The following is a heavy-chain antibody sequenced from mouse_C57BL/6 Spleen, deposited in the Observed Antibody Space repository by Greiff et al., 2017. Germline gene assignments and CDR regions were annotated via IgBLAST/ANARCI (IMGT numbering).Heavy chain of an antibody. CDR3: ARAYYYDSSYVNYALDY. Sequence: EVKVVESGGGLVKPGGSLKLSCAASGFTFSSYAMSWVRQTPEKRLEWVANISDGGSYTYYPDNLKGRFTISRDNARNNLYMQMSPLKSEDTAMYYCARAYYYDSSYVNYALDYWGQGTSVTVSS. CDR2: ISDGGSYT. J-gene: IGHJ4*01. CDR1: GFTFSSYA. V-gene: IGHV5-4*03. D-gene: IGHD1-1*01.